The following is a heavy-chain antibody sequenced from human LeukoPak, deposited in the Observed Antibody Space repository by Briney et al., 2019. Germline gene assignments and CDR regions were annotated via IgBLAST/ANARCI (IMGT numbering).Heavy chain of an antibody. D-gene: IGHD3-3*01. CDR3: ARGAITAYYFDY. CDR1: GGSISSYY. J-gene: IGHJ4*02. CDR2: IYYSGST. Sequence: QPSETLSLTCTVSGGSISSYYWSWIRQPPGKGLEWIGYIYYSGSTNYNPSLKSRVTISVDTSKNQFSLKLSSVTAADTAVYYCARGAITAYYFDYWGQGTLVTVSS. V-gene: IGHV4-59*01.